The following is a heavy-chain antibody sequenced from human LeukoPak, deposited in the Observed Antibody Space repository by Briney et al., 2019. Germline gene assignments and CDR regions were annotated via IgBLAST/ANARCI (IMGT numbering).Heavy chain of an antibody. V-gene: IGHV1-8*03. D-gene: IGHD6-13*01. CDR3: ARVRAAVGTIDY. Sequence: APVKVSCKASGYTFTNYDINWVRQATGQGPEWMGWMNPHSGHTGYAQKFQGRVTYTRNTSISTAYMELTSLISEDTAIYYCARVRAAVGTIDYWGQGTLVTVSS. CDR2: MNPHSGHT. CDR1: GYTFTNYD. J-gene: IGHJ4*02.